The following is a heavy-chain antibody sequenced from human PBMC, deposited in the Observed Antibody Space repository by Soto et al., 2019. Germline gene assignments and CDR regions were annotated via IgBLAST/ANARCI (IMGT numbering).Heavy chain of an antibody. CDR3: ASEGRYYDSSGYYRWFDP. CDR2: IYYSGST. D-gene: IGHD3-22*01. V-gene: IGHV4-59*01. CDR1: GGSISSYY. Sequence: PSETLSLTCTVSGGSISSYYWIWIRQPPGKGLEWIGYIYYSGSTNYNPSLKSRVTISVDTSKNQFSLKLSSVTAADTAVYYCASEGRYYDSSGYYRWFDPWGQGTLVTVSS. J-gene: IGHJ5*02.